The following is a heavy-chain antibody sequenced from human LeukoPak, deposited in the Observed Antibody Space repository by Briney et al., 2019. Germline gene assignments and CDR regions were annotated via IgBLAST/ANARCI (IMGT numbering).Heavy chain of an antibody. Sequence: SETLSLTCTVSGGSISSYYWSWIRQPPGKGLEWLGYIYYSGSTNYNPSLKSRVTISVDTSKNQFSLKLSSVTAADTAVYYCARDEGARRWRWLQLGGMDVWGQGTTVTVSS. J-gene: IGHJ6*02. CDR2: IYYSGST. V-gene: IGHV4-59*01. D-gene: IGHD5-24*01. CDR1: GGSISSYY. CDR3: ARDEGARRWRWLQLGGMDV.